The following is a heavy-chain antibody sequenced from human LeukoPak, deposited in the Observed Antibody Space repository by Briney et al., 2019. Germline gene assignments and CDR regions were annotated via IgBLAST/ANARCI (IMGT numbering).Heavy chain of an antibody. J-gene: IGHJ4*02. CDR3: ASQYDYVWGSYPPPGI. D-gene: IGHD3-16*02. CDR1: GFTFSSYE. CDR2: ISSSGSTI. V-gene: IGHV3-48*03. Sequence: PGGSLRLSCAASGFTFSSYEMNWVRQAPGKGLEWVSYISSSGSTIYYADSVKGRFTISRDNAKNSLYLQMNSLRAEDTAVYYCASQYDYVWGSYPPPGIWGQGTLVTVSS.